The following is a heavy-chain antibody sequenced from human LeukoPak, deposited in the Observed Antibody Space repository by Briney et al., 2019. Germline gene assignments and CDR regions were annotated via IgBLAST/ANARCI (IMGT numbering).Heavy chain of an antibody. CDR2: ISGSGAST. CDR1: GFTFSTNA. Sequence: GGSLRLSCLTSGFTFSTNAMSWVRQAPGKGLEWISGISGSGASTYYADSVTGRFTISRDNSRNTLYLQMNSLRGDDTAVYYCAKDGGKWSSHLFFYCWGQGTLVAVSS. V-gene: IGHV3-23*01. CDR3: AKDGGKWSSHLFFYC. D-gene: IGHD2-15*01. J-gene: IGHJ4*01.